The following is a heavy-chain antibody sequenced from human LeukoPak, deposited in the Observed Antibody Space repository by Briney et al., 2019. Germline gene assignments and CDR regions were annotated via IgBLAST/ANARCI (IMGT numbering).Heavy chain of an antibody. CDR1: GGTFSSYA. V-gene: IGHV1-69*13. CDR3: ARAKTVVTRIVNFDY. Sequence: ASVKVSCKASGGTFSSYAISWVRQAPGQGLEWMGGIIPIFGTANYAQKFQGRVTITADGSTSTAYMELSSLRSEDTAVYYCARAKTVVTRIVNFDYWGQGTLVTVSS. J-gene: IGHJ4*02. CDR2: IIPIFGTA. D-gene: IGHD4-23*01.